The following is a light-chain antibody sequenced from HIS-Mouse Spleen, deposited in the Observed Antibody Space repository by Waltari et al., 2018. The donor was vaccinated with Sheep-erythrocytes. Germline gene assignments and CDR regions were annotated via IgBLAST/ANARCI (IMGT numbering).Light chain of an antibody. Sequence: QSALTQPRSVSGSPGQSVTISCTGTSSDVGGYNYVSWYQQHPGKAPKLMLYDVSKRPSGVPDRFSGSKSGNTASLTISGLQAEDEADYYCCSYAGSSTPWVFGGGTKLTVL. J-gene: IGLJ3*02. V-gene: IGLV2-11*01. CDR1: SSDVGGYNY. CDR3: CSYAGSSTPWV. CDR2: DVS.